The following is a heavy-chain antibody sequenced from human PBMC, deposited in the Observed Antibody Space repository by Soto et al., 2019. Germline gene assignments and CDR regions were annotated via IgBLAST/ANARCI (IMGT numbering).Heavy chain of an antibody. Sequence: PGESLKSSCKGSGYSFTSYWISWVRQMPVKGLEWMGRIDPSDSYTNYSPSFQGHITISVDRSIRTAYLQWSSLKAPDTAIYYCVRARYPGGGYYGMDVWGQGTTVTVSS. J-gene: IGHJ6*02. D-gene: IGHD2-15*01. CDR2: IDPSDSYT. CDR1: GYSFTSYW. CDR3: VRARYPGGGYYGMDV. V-gene: IGHV5-10-1*01.